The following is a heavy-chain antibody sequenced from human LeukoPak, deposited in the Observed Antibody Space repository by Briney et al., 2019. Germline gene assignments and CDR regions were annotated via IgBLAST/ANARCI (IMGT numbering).Heavy chain of an antibody. Sequence: SETLSLTCTVSGGSISSGGYYWSWIRQHPGKGLEWIGYIYYSGSTYYNPSLKSRVTISVDTSKNQFSLKLSSVTAADTAVYFCARTTYHDYVWGSYRNGYYFDYWGQGTLVTVSS. CDR2: IYYSGST. CDR1: GGSISSGGYY. CDR3: ARTTYHDYVWGSYRNGYYFDY. J-gene: IGHJ4*02. V-gene: IGHV4-31*03. D-gene: IGHD3-16*02.